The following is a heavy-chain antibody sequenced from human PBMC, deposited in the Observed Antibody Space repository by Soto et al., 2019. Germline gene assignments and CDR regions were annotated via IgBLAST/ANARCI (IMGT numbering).Heavy chain of an antibody. D-gene: IGHD2-15*01. CDR3: ARRILWRYYFDY. CDR1: GYTFTSYA. Sequence: GASVKVSSKASGYTFTSYAISWVRQSPGQGLEWMGWISAYNGNTNYAQKLQGRVTMTTDTSTSTAYMELRSLRSDDTVVYYCARRILWRYYFDYWGQGTLVTVSS. V-gene: IGHV1-18*01. J-gene: IGHJ4*02. CDR2: ISAYNGNT.